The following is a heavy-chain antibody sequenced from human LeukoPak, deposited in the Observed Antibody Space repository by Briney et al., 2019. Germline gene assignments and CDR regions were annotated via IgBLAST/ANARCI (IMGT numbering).Heavy chain of an antibody. CDR2: IYYSGST. V-gene: IGHV4-59*01. D-gene: IGHD1-7*01. J-gene: IGHJ3*02. CDR3: ARGGNWNYALDI. Sequence: PSETLSLTCTVSGGSISSYYWSWIRQPPGKGLEWIGYIYYSGSTNYNPSLKSRVTMSVDTSKNQFSLKLSSVTAADTAVYYCARGGNWNYALDIWGQGTMVTVSS. CDR1: GGSISSYY.